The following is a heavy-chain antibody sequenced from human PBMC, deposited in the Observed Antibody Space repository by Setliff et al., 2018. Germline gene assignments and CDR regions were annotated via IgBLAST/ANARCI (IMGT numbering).Heavy chain of an antibody. D-gene: IGHD7-27*01. CDR1: GGSFSSYA. V-gene: IGHV1-69*13. CDR3: ARNEALTGAGNYYYYYMDV. Sequence: ASVKVSCKASGGSFSSYAIIWVRQAPGQGLELMGGIIHAFTTANYAQKFQGRVTITADESTSTAYMELSSLRSEDTAVYYCARNEALTGAGNYYYYYMDVWGKGTTVTVSS. J-gene: IGHJ6*03. CDR2: IIHAFTTA.